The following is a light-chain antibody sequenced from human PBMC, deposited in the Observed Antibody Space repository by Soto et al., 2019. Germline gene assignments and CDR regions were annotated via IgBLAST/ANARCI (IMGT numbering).Light chain of an antibody. CDR1: SSNIGAGYD. Sequence: QSVLTRPPSVSGAPGQRVTISCTGGSSNIGAGYDVHWYQQLPGTAPKLLIYGNSNRPSGVPDRFSGSKSGTSASLAITGLQAEDEADYYCQSYDSSLSGPVVFGGGTKLTVL. J-gene: IGLJ2*01. CDR3: QSYDSSLSGPVV. V-gene: IGLV1-40*01. CDR2: GNS.